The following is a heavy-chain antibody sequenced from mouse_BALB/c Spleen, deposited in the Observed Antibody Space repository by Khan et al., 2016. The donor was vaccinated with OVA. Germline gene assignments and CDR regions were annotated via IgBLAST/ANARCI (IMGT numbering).Heavy chain of an antibody. Sequence: VQLQQSGAELARPGASVKMSCKASGYTFTSYTMHWVKQWPGQGLEWIGYINPSSGYTKYNQKFKDKATLTADKSSSTAYMQLSSLTSEDSAVYYCARTHERWGQGTTLTVSS. J-gene: IGHJ2*01. CDR1: GYTFTSYT. CDR2: INPSSGYT. V-gene: IGHV1-4*01. CDR3: ARTHER.